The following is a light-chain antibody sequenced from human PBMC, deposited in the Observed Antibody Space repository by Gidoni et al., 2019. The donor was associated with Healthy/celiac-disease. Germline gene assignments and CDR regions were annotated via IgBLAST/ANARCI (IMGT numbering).Light chain of an antibody. J-gene: IGKJ2*01. V-gene: IGKV1-39*01. CDR1: QSISSY. CDR3: QQSYSTPKT. CDR2: AAS. Sequence: DIQMTQSPSSLSASVGYPVTITCRASQSISSYLNWYQQKPGKAPKLLIYAASSLQSGVQSRFSGSGSGTDFTLTISSLQPEEFATYYCQQSYSTPKTFGQGTKLEIK.